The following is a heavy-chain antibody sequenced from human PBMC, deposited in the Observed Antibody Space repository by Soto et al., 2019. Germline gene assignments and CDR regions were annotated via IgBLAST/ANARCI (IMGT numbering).Heavy chain of an antibody. V-gene: IGHV3-7*03. CDR2: IKQDGSEK. CDR1: GFTFSSYW. J-gene: IGHJ3*02. D-gene: IGHD3-9*01. Sequence: EVQLVESGGGLVKPGGSLRLSCAASGFTFSSYWMSWVRQAPGKGLEWVANIKQDGSEKYYVDSVKGRFTISRDNAKNSLYMQMNSLRAEDTAVYDCARASADILTVWGTVDIWGQGTMVTVSS. CDR3: ARASADILTVWGTVDI.